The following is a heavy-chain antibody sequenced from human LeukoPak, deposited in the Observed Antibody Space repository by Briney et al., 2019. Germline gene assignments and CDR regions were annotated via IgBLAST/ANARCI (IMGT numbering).Heavy chain of an antibody. D-gene: IGHD3-3*01. CDR3: ATYYDFWSGYYTWRGHAFDI. CDR1: GFTLSSYS. CDR2: ISSSSSYI. Sequence: GGSLRLSCAASGFTLSSYSMNWVRQAPGKGLEWVSSISSSSSYIYYADSVKGRFTISRDNAKNSLYLQMNSLRAEDTAVYYCATYYDFWSGYYTWRGHAFDIWGQGTMVTVSS. J-gene: IGHJ3*02. V-gene: IGHV3-21*01.